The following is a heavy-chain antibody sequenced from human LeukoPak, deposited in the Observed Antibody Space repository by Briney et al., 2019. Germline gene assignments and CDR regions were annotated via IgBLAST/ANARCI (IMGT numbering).Heavy chain of an antibody. Sequence: GGSLRLSCAASGFTFSSYAMHWVRQAPGKGLEWVAVISYDGSNKYYADSVKGRFIISRDNSKNTLYLQMNSLRAEDTAVYYCASWDLREGFDYWGQGTLVTVSS. CDR3: ASWDLREGFDY. D-gene: IGHD1-26*01. J-gene: IGHJ4*02. V-gene: IGHV3-30*04. CDR2: ISYDGSNK. CDR1: GFTFSSYA.